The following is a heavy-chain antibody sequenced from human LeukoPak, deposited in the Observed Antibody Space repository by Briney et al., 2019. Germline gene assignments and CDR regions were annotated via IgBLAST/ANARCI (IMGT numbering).Heavy chain of an antibody. CDR1: GGSISSYY. V-gene: IGHV4-4*07. Sequence: SETLSLTCTVSGGSISSYYWSWIRQPAGKGLEWIGRIYTSGSTNYSPSLKSRVTMSVDTSKNQFSLKLSSVTAADTAVYYCARDGVDIVVVPAAIQEYYYYYMDVWGKGTTVTVSS. D-gene: IGHD2-2*02. CDR3: ARDGVDIVVVPAAIQEYYYYYMDV. CDR2: IYTSGST. J-gene: IGHJ6*03.